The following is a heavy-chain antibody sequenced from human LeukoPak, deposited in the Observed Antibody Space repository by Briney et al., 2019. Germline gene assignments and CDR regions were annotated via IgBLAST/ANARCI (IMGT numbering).Heavy chain of an antibody. CDR3: ARQRVMLTGTGGTWIDP. V-gene: IGHV3-23*01. CDR1: GFTFSSYN. J-gene: IGHJ5*02. D-gene: IGHD1/OR15-1a*01. Sequence: GGSLRLSCVASGFTFSSYNMIWVRQAPGKGLEWVSGLSGSGRATYYAHSVKGRFTISGENSKNTMFLQMHSLRVDDTAVYYCARQRVMLTGTGGTWIDPWGQGTLVTVSS. CDR2: LSGSGRAT.